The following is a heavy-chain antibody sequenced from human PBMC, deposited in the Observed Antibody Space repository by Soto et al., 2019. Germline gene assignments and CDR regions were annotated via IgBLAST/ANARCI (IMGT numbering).Heavy chain of an antibody. CDR2: IIPIFGTA. CDR3: ANQGSSSWPEEWFDP. D-gene: IGHD6-13*01. CDR1: GGTFSSYA. V-gene: IGHV1-69*13. Sequence: ASVKVSCKASGGTFSSYAISWVRQAPGQGLEWMGGIIPIFGTANYAQKFQGRVTITADESTSTAYMELSSLRSEDTAVYYCANQGSSSWPEEWFDPWGQGTLVTVSS. J-gene: IGHJ5*02.